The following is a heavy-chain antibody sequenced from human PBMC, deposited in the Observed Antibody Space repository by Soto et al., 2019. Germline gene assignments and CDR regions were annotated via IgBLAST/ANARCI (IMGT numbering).Heavy chain of an antibody. Sequence: SETLSLTCTVSGGSISSGDYYWSWIRQPPGKGLEWIGYIYYSGSTYYNPSLKSRVTISVDTSKNQFSLKLSSVTAADTAVYYCARGSIVLVPAASGGYNGMDVWGQGTTVTVSS. J-gene: IGHJ6*02. V-gene: IGHV4-30-4*01. CDR2: IYYSGST. D-gene: IGHD2-2*01. CDR3: ARGSIVLVPAASGGYNGMDV. CDR1: GGSISSGDYY.